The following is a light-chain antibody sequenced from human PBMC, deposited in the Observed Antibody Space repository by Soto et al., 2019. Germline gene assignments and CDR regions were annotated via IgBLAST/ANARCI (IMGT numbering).Light chain of an antibody. CDR3: QQYDTSPQT. CDR1: QTVRNNY. V-gene: IGKV3-20*01. Sequence: EFVLTQSPGTLSLSPGERATLSCRASQTVRNNYLAWYQQKPGQAPRLLIYDASSRATGIPDRFSGGGSGTDFTLTISRLEPEDFAVYYCQQYDTSPQTFGQGTKVDIK. J-gene: IGKJ1*01. CDR2: DAS.